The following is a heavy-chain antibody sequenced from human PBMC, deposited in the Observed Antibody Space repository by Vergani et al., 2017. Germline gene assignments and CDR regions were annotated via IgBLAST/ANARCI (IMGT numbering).Heavy chain of an antibody. Sequence: EVQLVESGGGLVKPGGSLRLSCAASGFTFSSYSMNWVRPAPGKGLEWVSSISSSSSYLYYADSVKGRFTLSRDNAKNSLYLQMNSLRAEDTAVYYCARAFKDIVVVPAAILVFCDYWGQGTLVTVSS. J-gene: IGHJ4*02. CDR2: ISSSSSYL. CDR1: GFTFSSYS. V-gene: IGHV3-21*01. D-gene: IGHD2-2*02. CDR3: ARAFKDIVVVPAAILVFCDY.